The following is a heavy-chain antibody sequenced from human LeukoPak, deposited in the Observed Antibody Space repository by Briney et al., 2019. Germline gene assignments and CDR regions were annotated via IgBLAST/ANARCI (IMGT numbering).Heavy chain of an antibody. CDR2: INHSGST. D-gene: IGHD6-13*01. CDR3: AGHSGSSWQNRDY. Sequence: SETLSLTCAVYGGSFSGYYWSWIRQPPGKGLGWIGEINHSGSTNYNPSLKSRVTISVDTSKNQFSLKLSSVTAADTAVYYCAGHSGSSWQNRDYWGQGTLVTVSS. V-gene: IGHV4-34*01. CDR1: GGSFSGYY. J-gene: IGHJ4*02.